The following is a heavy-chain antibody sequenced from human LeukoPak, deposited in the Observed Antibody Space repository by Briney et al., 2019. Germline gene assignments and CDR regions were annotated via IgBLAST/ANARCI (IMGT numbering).Heavy chain of an antibody. Sequence: GGSLRLSCAASGFTFSSYAMHWVRQAPGKGLEWVAVISYDGSNKYYADSVKGRFTISRDNSKNTLYLQMNSLRAEDTAVYYCARDHYFDYWGQGTLVTVSS. CDR1: GFTFSSYA. CDR3: ARDHYFDY. V-gene: IGHV3-30*01. CDR2: ISYDGSNK. J-gene: IGHJ4*02.